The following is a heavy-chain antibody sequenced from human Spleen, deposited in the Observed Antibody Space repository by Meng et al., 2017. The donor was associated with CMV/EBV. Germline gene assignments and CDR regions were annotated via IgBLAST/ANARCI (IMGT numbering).Heavy chain of an antibody. D-gene: IGHD3-22*01. J-gene: IGHJ4*02. CDR3: ARGLYYYDSSGYGY. V-gene: IGHV3-11*04. CDR1: GFNFSDYY. CDR2: ISSSGSTI. Sequence: ASGFNFSDYYMSWIRQAPGKGLEWVSYISSSGSTIYYADSVKGRFTISRDNAKNSLYLQMNSLRAEDTAVYYCARGLYYYDSSGYGYWGQGTLVTVSS.